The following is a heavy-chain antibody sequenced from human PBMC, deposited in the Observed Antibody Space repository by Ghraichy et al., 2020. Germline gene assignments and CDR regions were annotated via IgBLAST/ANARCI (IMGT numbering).Heavy chain of an antibody. V-gene: IGHV3-21*04. Sequence: GGSLRLSCAASGFTFSSYSMIWVRQAPGEGLDWVSSIGPTGINTHYAASVKGRATISRDNVHNSLSLQLNSLRVEDTAIYYCARIGEPHYFDYWGQGSLVTVSS. CDR3: ARIGEPHYFDY. CDR1: GFTFSSYS. CDR2: IGPTGINT. J-gene: IGHJ4*02. D-gene: IGHD3-10*01.